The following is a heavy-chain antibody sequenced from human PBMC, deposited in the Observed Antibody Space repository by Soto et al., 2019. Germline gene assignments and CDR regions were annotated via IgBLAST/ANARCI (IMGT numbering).Heavy chain of an antibody. CDR3: ARESEDLTSNFDY. J-gene: IGHJ4*02. Sequence: GGSLRLSCAASGFTFSSYAMSWVRQAPGKGLEWVSAISGSGGSTYYADSVKGRFTISRDNSKNSLYLEMNSLRAEDTAVYYCARESEDLTSNFDYWGQGTLVTVSS. CDR1: GFTFSSYA. V-gene: IGHV3-23*01. CDR2: ISGSGGST.